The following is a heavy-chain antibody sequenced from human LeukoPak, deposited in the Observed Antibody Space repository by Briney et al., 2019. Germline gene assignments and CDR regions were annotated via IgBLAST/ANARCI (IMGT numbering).Heavy chain of an antibody. Sequence: ASVKVSCKASGFRVSDYLIHWIRQAPGQGPQYMGWINPDNGGTHYSQHFQVRVTMTRDTSVSTVYMELTSLSSDDTAVYFCARGLFGMTWFDFWGQGTLVTVSS. D-gene: IGHD1-1*01. CDR3: ARGLFGMTWFDF. CDR1: GFRVSDYL. J-gene: IGHJ4*02. V-gene: IGHV1-2*02. CDR2: INPDNGGT.